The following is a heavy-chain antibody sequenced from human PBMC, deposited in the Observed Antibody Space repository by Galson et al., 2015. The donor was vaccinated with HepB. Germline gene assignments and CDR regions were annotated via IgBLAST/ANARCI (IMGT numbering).Heavy chain of an antibody. CDR1: GFTFRSYG. CDR2: IWYDGTNK. Sequence: SLRLSCAASGFTFRSYGMHWVRQAPGKGLEWVALIWYDGTNKYYGDAVKGRFTISRDNSKNTLYLQMNSLRAEDTAVYYCARDSDSHAYFVPPASWGQGTLVTVSS. J-gene: IGHJ5*02. D-gene: IGHD5-18*01. V-gene: IGHV3-33*01. CDR3: ARDSDSHAYFVPPAS.